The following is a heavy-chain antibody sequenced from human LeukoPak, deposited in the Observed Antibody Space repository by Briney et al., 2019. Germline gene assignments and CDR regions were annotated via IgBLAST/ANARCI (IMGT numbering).Heavy chain of an antibody. J-gene: IGHJ4*02. V-gene: IGHV4-30-2*01. Sequence: SETLSLTCTVSGGSLSSGGYYWSWIRQPPGKGLEWIGYIYHSGSTYYNPSLKSRVTISVDKSKNQFSLKLSSVTAADTAVYYCARVVAAAADWGQGTLVTVSS. CDR3: ARVVAAAAD. CDR2: IYHSGST. D-gene: IGHD6-13*01. CDR1: GGSLSSGGYY.